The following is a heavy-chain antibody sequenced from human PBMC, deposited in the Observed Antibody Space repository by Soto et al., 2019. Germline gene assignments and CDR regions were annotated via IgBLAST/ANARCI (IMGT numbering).Heavy chain of an antibody. Sequence: QITLKESGPTLVKPTQPLTLTCTFSGFSLSTTGEGVGWIRQPPGKALEWLAVIYWNDDKSYSPSLKSRLTISKATSKKQVVLTMMNMAPVATGTYYCAQVDDVAALFAYLGQGTLVTVSS. CDR3: AQVDDVAALFAY. CDR1: GFSLSTTGEG. V-gene: IGHV2-5*01. J-gene: IGHJ4*02. D-gene: IGHD6-25*01. CDR2: IYWNDDK.